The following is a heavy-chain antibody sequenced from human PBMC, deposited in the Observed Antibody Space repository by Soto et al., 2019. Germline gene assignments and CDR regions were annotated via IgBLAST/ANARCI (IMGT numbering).Heavy chain of an antibody. Sequence: ASVKVSCKASGYTFTSYGISWVRQAPGQGLEWMGWISAYNGNTNYAQKLQGRVTMTTDTSTSTAYMELRSLRSDDTAVYYCARVVPVAVYDILTGYFPLDYWGQGTLVTVSS. V-gene: IGHV1-18*04. J-gene: IGHJ4*02. CDR1: GYTFTSYG. CDR3: ARVVPVAVYDILTGYFPLDY. D-gene: IGHD3-9*01. CDR2: ISAYNGNT.